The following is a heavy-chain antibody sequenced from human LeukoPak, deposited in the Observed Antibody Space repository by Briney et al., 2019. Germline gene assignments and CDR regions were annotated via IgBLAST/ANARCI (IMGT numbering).Heavy chain of an antibody. CDR1: GFPLSLYA. D-gene: IGHD2-2*01. V-gene: IGHV3-69-1*01. CDR3: ARDTFQPGLIDS. Sequence: GGSLRLSCAASGFPLSLYAMKWVRQAPGKGLEWVSYINDSTTIHYADSVKGRLSISRDSARNTLYLQLSSLRAEDTAVYYCARDTFQPGLIDSWGQGTLVTVSS. CDR2: INDSTTI. J-gene: IGHJ4*02.